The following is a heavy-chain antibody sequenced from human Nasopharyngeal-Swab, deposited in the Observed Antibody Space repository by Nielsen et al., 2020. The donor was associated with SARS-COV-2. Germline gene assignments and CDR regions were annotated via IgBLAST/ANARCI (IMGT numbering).Heavy chain of an antibody. CDR3: VKDLSIAVAGLYYYYYMDV. CDR2: ISSNGGST. Sequence: GESLKISCSASGFTFSSYAMHWVRQAPGKGLEYVSAISSNGGSTYYADSVKGRFTISRDNSKNTLYLQMSSLRAEDMAVYYCVKDLSIAVAGLYYYYYMDVWGKGTTVTVSS. J-gene: IGHJ6*03. D-gene: IGHD6-19*01. V-gene: IGHV3-64D*06. CDR1: GFTFSSYA.